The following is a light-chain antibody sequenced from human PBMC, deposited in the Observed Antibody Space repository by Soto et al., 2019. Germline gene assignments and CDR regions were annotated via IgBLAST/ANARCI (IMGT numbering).Light chain of an antibody. CDR2: DVS. CDR1: SSDVGGYNY. V-gene: IGLV2-14*01. J-gene: IGLJ2*01. CDR3: SSYTSSSNVV. Sequence: QSALTQPASVSGSPGQSITISCTGTSSDVGGYNYVSWYQQHPGKAPKLMIYDVSNRPSGVSNRFSGSKSGNTASLTISGLQDEEEADSSCSSYTSSSNVVFGGGTQLTVL.